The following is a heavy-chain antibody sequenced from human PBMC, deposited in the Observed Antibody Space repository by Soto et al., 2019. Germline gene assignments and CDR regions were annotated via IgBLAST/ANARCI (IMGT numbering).Heavy chain of an antibody. J-gene: IGHJ5*02. Sequence: QVQLQESGPGLVKPSETLSLTCTVSGGSISSYYWSWIRQPPGKGLEWIGYIYYSGSTNYNPSLKSRVTISVDTSKNQFSLKLSSVTAADTAVYYCARGETFDPWGQGTLGTVSS. V-gene: IGHV4-59*01. CDR1: GGSISSYY. CDR2: IYYSGST. CDR3: ARGETFDP. D-gene: IGHD1-26*01.